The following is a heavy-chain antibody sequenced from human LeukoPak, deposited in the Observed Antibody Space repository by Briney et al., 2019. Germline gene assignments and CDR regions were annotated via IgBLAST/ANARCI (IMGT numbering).Heavy chain of an antibody. V-gene: IGHV4-39*01. J-gene: IGHJ4*02. CDR2: IYYSGST. Sequence: PSETMSLTCTVSGGSISSSSYYWGWIRQPPGKGLEWVVSIYYSGSTYDNPTLKSRVTTSVGTSKNQFSLKLSSVTAADTAVYYCARLDYGDYGGVDYWGQGTLVTVSS. CDR1: GGSISSSSYY. D-gene: IGHD4-17*01. CDR3: ARLDYGDYGGVDY.